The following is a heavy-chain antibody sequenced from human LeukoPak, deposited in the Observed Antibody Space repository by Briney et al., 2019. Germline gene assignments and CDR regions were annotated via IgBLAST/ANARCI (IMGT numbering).Heavy chain of an antibody. V-gene: IGHV4-30-4*01. D-gene: IGHD3-22*01. CDR1: GGSISSGDYY. Sequence: ASETLSLTCTVSGGSISSGDYYWSWIRQPPGKGLEWIGYISHSGSTYYTPSLKSRVTISEDTSKNQFSLKLSSVTAADTAVYYCARVFYYYDYNWFDPWGQGTRVTVSS. CDR2: ISHSGST. CDR3: ARVFYYYDYNWFDP. J-gene: IGHJ5*02.